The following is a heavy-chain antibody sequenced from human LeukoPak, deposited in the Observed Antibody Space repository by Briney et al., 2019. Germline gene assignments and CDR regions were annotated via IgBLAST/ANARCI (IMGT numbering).Heavy chain of an antibody. V-gene: IGHV3-30-3*01. D-gene: IGHD6-13*01. J-gene: IGHJ4*02. CDR3: ARERDGTFDY. Sequence: GGSLRLSCAASGFTFSSYAMHWVRQAPGKGLEWVAVISYDGSNKYYADSVKGRFTISRDNSKNTLYLQTNSLRAEDTAVYYCARERDGTFDYWGQGTLVTVSS. CDR2: ISYDGSNK. CDR1: GFTFSSYA.